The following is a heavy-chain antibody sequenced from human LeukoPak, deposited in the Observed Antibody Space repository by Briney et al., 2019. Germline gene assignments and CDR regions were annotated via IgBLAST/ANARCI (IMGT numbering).Heavy chain of an antibody. Sequence: GGSLRLSCAASGFTFSSYEMKWVRPAPRKGLEWVSYISSSGSTIYYADSVKGRFTISRDNAKNSLYLQMNSLRAEDTAVYYCAELGITMIGGVWGKGTTVTISS. D-gene: IGHD3-10*02. CDR2: ISSSGSTI. J-gene: IGHJ6*04. CDR1: GFTFSSYE. CDR3: AELGITMIGGV. V-gene: IGHV3-48*03.